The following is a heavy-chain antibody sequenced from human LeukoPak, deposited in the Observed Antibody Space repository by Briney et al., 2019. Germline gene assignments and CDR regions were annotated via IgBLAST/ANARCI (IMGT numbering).Heavy chain of an antibody. CDR3: ARVGREQQLVFYYYYYMGV. CDR1: GFTFRSYW. D-gene: IGHD6-13*01. J-gene: IGHJ6*03. Sequence: GGSLRLSCAASGFTFRSYWMSWVRQAPGTGLEWVANIKQDGSEKQYVESVKGRFTISRDNAKNSLYLQMNSLRDEDTAVYYCARVGREQQLVFYYYYYMGVWGKGTTITVSS. V-gene: IGHV3-7*01. CDR2: IKQDGSEK.